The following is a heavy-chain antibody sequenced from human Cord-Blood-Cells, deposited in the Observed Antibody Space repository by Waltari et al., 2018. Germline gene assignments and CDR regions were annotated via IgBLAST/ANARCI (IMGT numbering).Heavy chain of an antibody. CDR3: AKVAHSGYAFDI. D-gene: IGHD5-12*01. Sequence: QVQLVESGGGVVQPGRSLRLSCAASGFTFSSYGMHWVRQAPGKGLVWVAVISYDGSNKYYADSVKGRFTISRDNSKNTLYLQMNSLRAEDTAVYYCAKVAHSGYAFDIWGQGTMVTVSS. V-gene: IGHV3-30*18. CDR1: GFTFSSYG. J-gene: IGHJ3*02. CDR2: ISYDGSNK.